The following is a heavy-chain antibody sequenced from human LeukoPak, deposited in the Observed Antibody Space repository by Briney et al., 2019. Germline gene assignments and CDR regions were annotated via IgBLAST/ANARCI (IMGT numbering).Heavy chain of an antibody. V-gene: IGHV3-23*01. D-gene: IGHD3-16*01. Sequence: GGSLRLSCAASGFTFSSYAMSWVRQAPGKGLEWVSVITGSGGRTYNADSVKGRFTISRDNSKNTLYLQMNSLRAEDTAVYYCPKVTNVWGSPTPKGTGGSGPWGQGPLVTVSS. J-gene: IGHJ5*02. CDR1: GFTFSSYA. CDR2: ITGSGGRT. CDR3: PKVTNVWGSPTPKGTGGSGP.